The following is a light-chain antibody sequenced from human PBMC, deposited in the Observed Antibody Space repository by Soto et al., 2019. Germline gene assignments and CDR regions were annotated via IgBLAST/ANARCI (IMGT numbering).Light chain of an antibody. CDR3: QQRFNWPRFT. Sequence: EIVLTQSPATLSLSPGGKAPPSCRAQQRVCRYFAWYQQKPGQAPRLLLYDASNRATGIPARFSGGGSGTDFTLTISSLEPEDFAVYYCQQRFNWPRFTFGQGTKLEIK. CDR1: QRVCRY. J-gene: IGKJ2*01. CDR2: DAS. V-gene: IGKV3-11*01.